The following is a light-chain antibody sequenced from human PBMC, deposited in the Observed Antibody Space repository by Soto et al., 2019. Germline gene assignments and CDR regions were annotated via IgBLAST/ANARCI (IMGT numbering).Light chain of an antibody. J-gene: IGKJ2*01. V-gene: IGKV3-15*01. CDR3: QQYNNWPPYT. CDR1: HSVSSN. Sequence: EIVMTQSPATLSVSPGERATLSCRASHSVSSNLAWYQQKPGQAPRLLIYGASTRATGVPARFSGSGSGTESTLTISGLQSEDFAVYYCQQYNNWPPYTFGQGTKLEIK. CDR2: GAS.